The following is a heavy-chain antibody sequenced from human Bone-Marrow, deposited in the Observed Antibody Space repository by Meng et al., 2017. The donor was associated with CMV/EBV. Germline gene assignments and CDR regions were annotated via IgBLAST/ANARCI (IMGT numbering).Heavy chain of an antibody. V-gene: IGHV4-34*01. CDR1: GGSFSGYY. J-gene: IGHJ6*02. CDR2: INHSGST. Sequence: QTLSLTCAVYGGSFSGYYWTWIRQPPGKELEWIAEINHSGSTNYNPSLKSRVTVSVDTAKKLFSLKVRSVTAADTALYYCARGPHKNRRGSNSPRGYHHGMDVWGQGTTVTGSS. D-gene: IGHD4-11*01. CDR3: ARGPHKNRRGSNSPRGYHHGMDV.